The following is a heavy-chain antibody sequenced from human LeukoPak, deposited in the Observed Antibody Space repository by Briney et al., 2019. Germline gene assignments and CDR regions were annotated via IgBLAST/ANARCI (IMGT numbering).Heavy chain of an antibody. Sequence: ASVKVSCKASGYTFTSYGISWVRQAPGQGLEWMGWISAYNGNTNYAQKLQGRVTITGDTSASTAYMELSSLRSEDTAVYYCARDSGYQLLWYWGQGTLVTVSS. CDR1: GYTFTSYG. CDR3: ARDSGYQLLWY. J-gene: IGHJ4*02. V-gene: IGHV1-18*01. CDR2: ISAYNGNT. D-gene: IGHD2-2*01.